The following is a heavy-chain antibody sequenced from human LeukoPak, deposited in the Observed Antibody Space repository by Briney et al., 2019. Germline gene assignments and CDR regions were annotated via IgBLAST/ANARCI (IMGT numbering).Heavy chain of an antibody. CDR3: ARVWVQLEFDP. CDR2: ISAYNGNT. Sequence: ASVKVSCKASGGTFSSYAISWVRQAPGQGLEWMGWISAYNGNTNYAQKLQGRVTMTTDTSTSTAYMELRSLRSDDTAVYYCARVWVQLEFDPWGQGTLVTVSS. D-gene: IGHD1-1*01. J-gene: IGHJ5*02. V-gene: IGHV1-18*01. CDR1: GGTFSSYA.